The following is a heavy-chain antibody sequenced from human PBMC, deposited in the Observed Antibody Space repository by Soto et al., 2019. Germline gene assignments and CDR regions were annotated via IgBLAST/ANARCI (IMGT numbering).Heavy chain of an antibody. CDR3: AEGGIYRGGYFDP. D-gene: IGHD3-16*02. CDR2: ISSGSDII. J-gene: IGHJ5*02. CDR1: GYNLTPYP. V-gene: IGHV3-48*02. Sequence: PWGSLRLSCAPGYNLTPYPVNWVLHAPWKGLGWVAYISSGSDIIYYADSVKGRFSISRDTAKNLVFLQMKSLREDDTAVYYCAEGGIYRGGYFDPWGQGTQVTVSS.